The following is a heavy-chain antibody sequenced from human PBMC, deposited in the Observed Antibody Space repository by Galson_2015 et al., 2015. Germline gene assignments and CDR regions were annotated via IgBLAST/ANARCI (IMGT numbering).Heavy chain of an antibody. CDR3: ARRVYCSSTSCSKAYYYYYYMDV. J-gene: IGHJ6*03. Sequence: ATLSLTCTVSGGSISSYYWSWLRHPPGRGLEWIGYIYYSGRTNYNPSLKSRVTISVDTSKNQFSLKLSSVTAADTAVYYCARRVYCSSTSCSKAYYYYYYMDVWGKGTTVTVSS. D-gene: IGHD2-2*01. CDR1: GGSISSYY. CDR2: IYYSGRT. V-gene: IGHV4-59*01.